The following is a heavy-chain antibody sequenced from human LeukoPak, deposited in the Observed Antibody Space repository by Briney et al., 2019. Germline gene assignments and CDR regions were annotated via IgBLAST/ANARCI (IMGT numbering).Heavy chain of an antibody. Sequence: GGSLRLSCAASGFIFSNYAMSWVRQAPGKGLEWVSAISGGGTTYYADSVKGRFTISRDNSKNTLYLQMKSLRAEDTAIYYCAKDLRIASSGWCNEVDYWGQGTLVTVSS. J-gene: IGHJ4*02. CDR3: AKDLRIASSGWCNEVDY. CDR2: ISGGGTT. V-gene: IGHV3-23*01. CDR1: GFIFSNYA. D-gene: IGHD6-19*01.